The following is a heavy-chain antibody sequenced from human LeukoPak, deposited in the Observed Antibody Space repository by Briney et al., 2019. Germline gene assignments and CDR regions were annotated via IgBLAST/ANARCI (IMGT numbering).Heavy chain of an antibody. J-gene: IGHJ4*02. V-gene: IGHV3-15*05. Sequence: GGSLRLSCAASGFTFNHAWMTWVRQAPGKGLEWVGRIKSKNDGGTTDFAAPVKGRFTISRDDSKRMMFLEMNGLKTEDTAVYYCVGRPWNFDYWGQGTLVTVSS. CDR1: GFTFNHAW. CDR2: IKSKNDGGTT. CDR3: VGRPWNFDY. D-gene: IGHD1-1*01.